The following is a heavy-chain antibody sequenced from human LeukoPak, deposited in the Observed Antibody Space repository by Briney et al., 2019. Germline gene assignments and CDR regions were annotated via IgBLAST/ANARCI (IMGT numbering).Heavy chain of an antibody. CDR1: GLTVSSNY. CDR2: IYSDDTT. CDR3: ARLYYYNSYVF. Sequence: GGSLRLSCVVSGLTVSSNYMTWVRQAPGKGLEWVSVIYSDDTTYYADSVKGRFTISRDNSKNTLYLQMNSLRAEDTAVYYCARLYYYNSYVFWGQGTLVTVSS. D-gene: IGHD3-22*01. V-gene: IGHV3-53*01. J-gene: IGHJ4*02.